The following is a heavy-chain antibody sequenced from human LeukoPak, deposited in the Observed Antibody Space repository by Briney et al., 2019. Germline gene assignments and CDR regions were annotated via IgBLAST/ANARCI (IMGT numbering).Heavy chain of an antibody. D-gene: IGHD3-22*01. CDR2: INPSGGST. CDR1: GCTFTSYY. J-gene: IGHJ4*02. Sequence: ASVKVSCKASGCTFTSYYMHWVRQAPGQGLEWMGIINPSGGSTSYAQKFQGRVTMTRDTSTSTVYMELSSLRSEDTAVYYCARDPPFIKGSGYAAGYFDYWGQGTLVTVSS. V-gene: IGHV1-46*01. CDR3: ARDPPFIKGSGYAAGYFDY.